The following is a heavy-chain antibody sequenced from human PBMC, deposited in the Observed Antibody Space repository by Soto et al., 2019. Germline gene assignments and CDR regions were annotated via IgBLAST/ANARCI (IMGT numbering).Heavy chain of an antibody. CDR3: ACYDYGFDY. CDR1: GFTFSSYA. J-gene: IGHJ4*02. D-gene: IGHD3-3*01. V-gene: IGHV3-23*01. Sequence: GGSLRLSCAASGFTFSSYAMSWVRQAPGKGLEWVSAISGSGGSTYYADSVKGRFTIARDNSKNTLYLQMNSLRADDSAGYYCACYDYGFDYWGQGNLVTVAS. CDR2: ISGSGGST.